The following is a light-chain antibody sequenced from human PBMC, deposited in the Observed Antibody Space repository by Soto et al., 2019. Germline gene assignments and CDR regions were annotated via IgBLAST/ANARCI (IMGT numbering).Light chain of an antibody. CDR3: ETWDSNTRV. CDR2: LEGSGSY. CDR1: SGHSSYI. Sequence: QALVTQSSSASASLGSSVKLTCTLSSGHSSYIIAWHQQQPGKAPRYLMKLEGSGSYNKGSGVRDRFSGSSSGADRYLTISSLQFEDEADYYCETWDSNTRVFGGGTQLTVL. J-gene: IGLJ3*02. V-gene: IGLV4-60*02.